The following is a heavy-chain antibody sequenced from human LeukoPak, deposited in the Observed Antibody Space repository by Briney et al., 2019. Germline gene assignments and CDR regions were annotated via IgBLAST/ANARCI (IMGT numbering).Heavy chain of an antibody. J-gene: IGHJ6*02. V-gene: IGHV3-30*18. D-gene: IGHD5-24*01. CDR2: VSSGGVNT. Sequence: GGSLRLSCAASGFTFNAYGMRWVRQAPGKGLEWVAFVSSGGVNTYYADSVKGRFTISRDNSKDTLYLQMNSLRAGDAAVYYWAKAVRDPANGYYYYYGMDVWGQGTTVTVSS. CDR1: GFTFNAYG. CDR3: AKAVRDPANGYYYYYGMDV.